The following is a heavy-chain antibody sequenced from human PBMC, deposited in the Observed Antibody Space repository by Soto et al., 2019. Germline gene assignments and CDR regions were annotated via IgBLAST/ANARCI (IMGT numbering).Heavy chain of an antibody. Sequence: GGSLRLSCAPAGFTFTTYGMHWVRQVPGKGLVWVARINGDGSSTTYADSVKGRFTISRDNSNNTLYLQMNSFRAEHTAVYYCTRGHRASSTGTGAHWGQGTMVTVSS. CDR1: GFTFTTYG. J-gene: IGHJ4*02. CDR3: TRGHRASSTGTGAH. CDR2: INGDGSST. V-gene: IGHV3-74*01. D-gene: IGHD3-10*01.